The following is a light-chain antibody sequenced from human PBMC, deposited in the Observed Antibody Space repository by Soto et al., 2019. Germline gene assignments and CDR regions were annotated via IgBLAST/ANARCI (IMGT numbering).Light chain of an antibody. V-gene: IGKV1-33*01. CDR3: QQFDNLPFT. Sequence: DIQMTQSPSSLSASVGDRVTIICQASHDINNYLNWYQQKPGKAPKLLIYDSSNLEIGIPSRFSVSGYGTHFSFTISSLQPEDIATYYCQQFDNLPFTFGQGTRLEIK. CDR1: HDINNY. CDR2: DSS. J-gene: IGKJ5*01.